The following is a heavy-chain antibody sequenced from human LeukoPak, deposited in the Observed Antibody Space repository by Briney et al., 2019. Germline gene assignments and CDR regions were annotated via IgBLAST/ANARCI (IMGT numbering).Heavy chain of an antibody. V-gene: IGHV5-51*01. J-gene: IGHJ4*02. CDR3: ARHVAAAGVELDY. CDR2: IYPGDSDT. Sequence: GESLKISCKGSGYTFTNYWIGWVRQMPGRGLEWMGIIYPGDSDTRYSPSFQGQVTISADKSISTAYLQWSSLKASDTAMYYCARHVAAAGVELDYWGQGTLVTVSS. CDR1: GYTFTNYW. D-gene: IGHD6-13*01.